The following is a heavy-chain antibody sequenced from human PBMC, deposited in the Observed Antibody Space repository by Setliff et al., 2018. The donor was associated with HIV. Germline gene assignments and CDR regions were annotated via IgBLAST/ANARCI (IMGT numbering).Heavy chain of an antibody. CDR1: GYIFTDYY. V-gene: IGHV1-2*02. Sequence: ASVKVSCKASGYIFTDYYIHWVRQAPGQGLEWMGWSNPNTGGTKYAQKFQGRVTMTMDTSITTAYMELSSLSSDDTAVYYCARDHVVCSGGTCRSEDPYYYYYMNLWGEGTTVTVSS. J-gene: IGHJ6*03. CDR3: ARDHVVCSGGTCRSEDPYYYYYMNL. CDR2: SNPNTGGT. D-gene: IGHD2-15*01.